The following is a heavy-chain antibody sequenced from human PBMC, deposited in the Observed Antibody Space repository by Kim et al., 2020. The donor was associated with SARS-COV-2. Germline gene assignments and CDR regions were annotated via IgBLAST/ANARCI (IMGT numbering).Heavy chain of an antibody. J-gene: IGHJ4*02. Sequence: LKSRVTISVDTSKNQFSLRLSSVTAADTAVYYCARVPTRYYDSSGYIDYWGQGTLVTVSS. CDR3: ARVPTRYYDSSGYIDY. D-gene: IGHD3-22*01. V-gene: IGHV4-59*01.